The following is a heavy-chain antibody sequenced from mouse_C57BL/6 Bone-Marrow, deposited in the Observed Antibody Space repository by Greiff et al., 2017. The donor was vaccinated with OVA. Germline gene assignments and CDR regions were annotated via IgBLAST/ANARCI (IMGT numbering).Heavy chain of an antibody. J-gene: IGHJ2*01. D-gene: IGHD2-3*01. Sequence: QVQLQQSGAELARPGASVKLSCKASGYTFTSYGISWVKQRTGQGLEWIGEIYPRSGNTYYNEKFKGKATLTADKSSSTAYMELRSLTSEDSAVYFCARRWLLLPYYFDYWGQGTTLTVSS. CDR3: ARRWLLLPYYFDY. CDR1: GYTFTSYG. CDR2: IYPRSGNT. V-gene: IGHV1-81*01.